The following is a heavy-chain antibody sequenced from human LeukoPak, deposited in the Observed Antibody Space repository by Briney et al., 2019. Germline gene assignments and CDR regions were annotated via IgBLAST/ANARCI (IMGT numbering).Heavy chain of an antibody. CDR3: ARVAKERVGGVYYFDY. Sequence: GGSLRLSCAASGFTFSDYDMHWVRQATGKGLEWVSAFGTAGDTYYTGSVKGRFTISRENAKNSLYLQMNGLRAGDTAVYYCARVAKERVGGVYYFDYWGQGTLVTVSS. V-gene: IGHV3-13*01. D-gene: IGHD1-1*01. CDR1: GFTFSDYD. J-gene: IGHJ4*02. CDR2: FGTAGDT.